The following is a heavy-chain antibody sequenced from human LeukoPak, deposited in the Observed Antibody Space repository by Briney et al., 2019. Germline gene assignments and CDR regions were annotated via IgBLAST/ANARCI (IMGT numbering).Heavy chain of an antibody. Sequence: PGGSLRLSCVASGFTFNRYTINWVRQAPGKGLEWVSSISTSSSYIDYADSVKGRFTISRDNAKNSLYLQMNSLRADDTAVYYCARGSSNIAARDNWFDPWGQGTLVTVSS. CDR1: GFTFNRYT. CDR2: ISTSSSYI. CDR3: ARGSSNIAARDNWFDP. D-gene: IGHD6-6*01. V-gene: IGHV3-21*01. J-gene: IGHJ5*02.